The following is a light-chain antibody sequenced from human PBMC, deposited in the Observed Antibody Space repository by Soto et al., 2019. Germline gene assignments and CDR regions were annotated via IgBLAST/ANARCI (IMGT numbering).Light chain of an antibody. Sequence: QSVLTQPPSASGTPGQRVTISCSGSSSNIGSNTVNWYQQLPGTAPKLLIYSNNQRPSGVPDRFSGSKSGTSASLAISGLQSADEADYYCAAWDDSLNARFGTGTKLTVL. J-gene: IGLJ1*01. CDR2: SNN. CDR1: SSNIGSNT. V-gene: IGLV1-44*01. CDR3: AAWDDSLNAR.